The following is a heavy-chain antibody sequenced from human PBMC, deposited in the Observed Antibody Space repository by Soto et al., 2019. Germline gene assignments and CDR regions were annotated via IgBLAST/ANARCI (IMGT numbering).Heavy chain of an antibody. D-gene: IGHD2-2*01. CDR1: GFTFDDYA. J-gene: IGHJ4*02. CDR2: ISWNSGSI. V-gene: IGHV3-9*01. CDR3: AQGGCSSTSCYV. Sequence: EVQLVESGGGLVQPGRSLRLSCAASGFTFDDYAMHWVRQAPGKGLEWVSGISWNSGSIGYADSVKGRFTISRDNAKNSLYLQMNSLRAEDTALYYCAQGGCSSTSCYVWGQGTLFTVSS.